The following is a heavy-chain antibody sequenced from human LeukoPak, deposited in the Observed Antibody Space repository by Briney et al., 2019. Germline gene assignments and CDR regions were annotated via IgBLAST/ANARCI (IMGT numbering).Heavy chain of an antibody. CDR1: GYSFISYW. V-gene: IGHV5-51*01. CDR3: ARYDYYGSGSYWYFDL. CDR2: IYPGDSDT. D-gene: IGHD3-10*01. Sequence: GESLKISCKGSGYSFISYWIGWVRQMPGKGLEWMGIIYPGDSDTRYSPSFQGQVTISADKSISTAYLQWSSLKASDTATYYCARYDYYGSGSYWYFDLWGRGTLVTVSS. J-gene: IGHJ2*01.